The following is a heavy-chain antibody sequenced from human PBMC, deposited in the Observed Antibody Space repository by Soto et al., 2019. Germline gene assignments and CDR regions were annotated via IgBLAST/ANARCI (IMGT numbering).Heavy chain of an antibody. Sequence: PGGSLRLSCAASRFTFSSYSMNWVRQAPGKGLEWVSSISSSGSYIYYADSVKGRFTISRDNAKNSLYLQMNSLRAEDTAVYYCARGLFGPVVVDAYFDNWGQGILVTVSS. V-gene: IGHV3-21*01. D-gene: IGHD2-15*01. CDR3: ARGLFGPVVVDAYFDN. J-gene: IGHJ4*02. CDR1: RFTFSSYS. CDR2: ISSSGSYI.